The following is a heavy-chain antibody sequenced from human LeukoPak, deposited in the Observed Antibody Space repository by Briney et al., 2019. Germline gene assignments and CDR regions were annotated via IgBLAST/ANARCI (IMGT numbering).Heavy chain of an antibody. CDR2: ISPGSGVT. Sequence: ASVKVSCKASGYTFTDYYMHWVRQAPGQGLERMGWISPGSGVTNYSQNFQGRVTMTRDTSISAAYMELNRLRSDDTAVYYCATRGAVMGYDCWGQGTLVTVSS. CDR3: ATRGAVMGYDC. V-gene: IGHV1-2*02. D-gene: IGHD2-8*01. CDR1: GYTFTDYY. J-gene: IGHJ4*02.